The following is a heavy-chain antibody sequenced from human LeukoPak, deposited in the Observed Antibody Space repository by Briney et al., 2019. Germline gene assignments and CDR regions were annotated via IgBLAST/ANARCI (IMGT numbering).Heavy chain of an antibody. J-gene: IGHJ3*02. CDR2: IHSSGST. D-gene: IGHD6-6*01. CDR3: ARDPGYSSSSSGAFDI. V-gene: IGHV4-61*02. Sequence: SETLSLTCTVSGGSISSNSYYWSWIRQPAGKGLEWIGRIHSSGSTNYNPSLKSRVTISVDTSKNQFSLKLSSVTAADTAVYYCARDPGYSSSSSGAFDIWGQGTMVTVSS. CDR1: GGSISSNSYY.